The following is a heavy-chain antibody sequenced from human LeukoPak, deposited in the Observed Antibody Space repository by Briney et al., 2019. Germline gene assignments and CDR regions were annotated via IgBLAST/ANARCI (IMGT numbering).Heavy chain of an antibody. CDR2: ISGSGGST. V-gene: IGHV3-23*01. Sequence: GGSLRLSCAASGFTFSSHAMSWVRQAPGKGLEWVSEISGSGGSTYYADSVKGLFTISRDNYKNALYLQMNSLRAEDTAVYYCAKSLTYYDFWSGYYWGQGTLVTVSS. J-gene: IGHJ4*02. CDR1: GFTFSSHA. CDR3: AKSLTYYDFWSGYY. D-gene: IGHD3-3*01.